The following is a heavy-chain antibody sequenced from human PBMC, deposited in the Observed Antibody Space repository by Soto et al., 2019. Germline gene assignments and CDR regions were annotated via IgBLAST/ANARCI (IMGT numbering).Heavy chain of an antibody. D-gene: IGHD1-26*01. CDR1: GYTFTSYY. CDR2: IKTSGGST. CDR3: AKVKGLVGATPHY. J-gene: IGHJ4*02. V-gene: IGHV1-46*01. Sequence: ASVKVSCKASGYTFTSYYMHWVRQDPGQGLEWMGIIKTSGGSTSYAQKFQCRVTMTRDTSTSTVYMEFFSLWSEDSSVYYCAKVKGLVGATPHYWGQG.